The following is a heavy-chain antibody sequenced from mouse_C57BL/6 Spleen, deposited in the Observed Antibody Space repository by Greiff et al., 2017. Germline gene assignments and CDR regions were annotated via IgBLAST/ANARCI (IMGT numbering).Heavy chain of an antibody. CDR2: INPNNGGT. CDR3: ARGRLLRLGD. J-gene: IGHJ2*01. CDR1: GYTFTDYY. V-gene: IGHV1-26*01. D-gene: IGHD1-1*01. Sequence: VQLQQSGPELVKPGASVKISCKASGYTFTDYYMNWVKQSHGKSLEWIGDINPNNGGTSYNQKFKGKATLTVDKSSSTAYMELRSLTSEDSSVCYCARGRLLRLGDWGQVTTLSVSS.